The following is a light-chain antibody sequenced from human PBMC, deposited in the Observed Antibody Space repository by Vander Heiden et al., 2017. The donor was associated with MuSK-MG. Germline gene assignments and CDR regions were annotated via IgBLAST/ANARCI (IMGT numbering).Light chain of an antibody. J-gene: IGLJ2*01. CDR2: QDT. CDR3: QAWNSTLLV. V-gene: IGLV3-1*01. CDR1: RLGDRY. Sequence: SYELTQAPSVPGSPGQTATITCSGERLGDRYVSWYQQNPGQSPVVVIYQDTRRPSGIPERFSGSNSGSKATLTISGTQAVDEADYYCQAWNSTLLVLGGGTKVTVL.